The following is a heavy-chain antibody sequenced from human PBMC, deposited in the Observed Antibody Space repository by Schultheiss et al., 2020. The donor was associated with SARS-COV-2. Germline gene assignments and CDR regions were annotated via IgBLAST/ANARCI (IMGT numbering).Heavy chain of an antibody. CDR3: ARVGTGDAFDI. CDR1: GGSISSYS. Sequence: SETLSLTCSVSGGSISSYSWSWIRQPPGKGLEWIGYIYYSGSTYYNPSLKSRVTISVDTSKNQFSLKLSSVTAADTAVYYCARVGTGDAFDIWGQGTMVTVSS. CDR2: IYYSGST. V-gene: IGHV4-59*08. J-gene: IGHJ3*02. D-gene: IGHD1-7*01.